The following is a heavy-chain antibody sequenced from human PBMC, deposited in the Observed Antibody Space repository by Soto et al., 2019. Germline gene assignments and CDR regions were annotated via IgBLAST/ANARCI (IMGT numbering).Heavy chain of an antibody. CDR1: GFTFSSYA. CDR3: ARDLYYGSGSYSYYYYYGMDV. D-gene: IGHD3-10*01. CDR2: ISYDGSNK. V-gene: IGHV3-30-3*01. J-gene: IGHJ6*02. Sequence: GGSLRLSCAASGFTFSSYAMHWVRQAPGKGLEWVAVISYDGSNKYYADSVKGRFTISRDNSKNTLYLQMNSLRAEDTAVYYCARDLYYGSGSYSYYYYYGMDVWGQGTTVTVSS.